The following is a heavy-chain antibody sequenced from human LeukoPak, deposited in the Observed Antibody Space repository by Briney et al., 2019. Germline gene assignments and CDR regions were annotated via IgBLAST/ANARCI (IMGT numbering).Heavy chain of an antibody. D-gene: IGHD6-19*01. J-gene: IGHJ4*02. V-gene: IGHV3-21*05. CDR2: ISVDGADI. Sequence: SGGSLRLSCATSGFTFTGHSMNWVRQAPGKGLEWVSHISVDGADIYYADSVKGRFTISRDNSKNTLYLQMNSLRAEDTAVYYCARGALVAGNGYWGQGTLVTVSS. CDR3: ARGALVAGNGY. CDR1: GFTFTGHS.